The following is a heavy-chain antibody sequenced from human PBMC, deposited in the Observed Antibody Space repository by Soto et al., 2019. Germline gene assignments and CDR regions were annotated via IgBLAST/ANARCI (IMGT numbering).Heavy chain of an antibody. CDR2: INHSGST. V-gene: IGHV4-34*01. CDR3: ARGGITGTTIGIDY. CDR1: GGSFSGYY. Sequence: SETLSLTCAVYGGSFSGYYWSWIRQPPGKGLEWIGEINHSGSTNYNPSLKSRVTISVDTSKNQFSLKLSSVTAADTAVYYCARGGITGTTIGIDYWGQGTLVTVSS. J-gene: IGHJ4*02. D-gene: IGHD1-20*01.